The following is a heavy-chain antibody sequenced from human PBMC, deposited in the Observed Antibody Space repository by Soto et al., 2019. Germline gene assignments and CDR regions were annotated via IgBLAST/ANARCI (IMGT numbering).Heavy chain of an antibody. J-gene: IGHJ5*01. CDR2: IFTTGST. D-gene: IGHD1-1*01. CDR1: GGSITNHY. V-gene: IGHV4-4*07. Sequence: SETLSLTCTVSGGSITNHYWTWIRQPAGKGLEWIGRIFTTGSTNYNPSLKSRLTMSVDTSKNQFSLKLNSVTAADTALYFCARQTTFISSWFDYWGHGTLVTGSS. CDR3: ARQTTFISSWFDY.